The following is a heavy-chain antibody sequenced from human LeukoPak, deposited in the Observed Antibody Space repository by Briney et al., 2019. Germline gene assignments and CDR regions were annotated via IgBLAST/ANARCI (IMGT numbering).Heavy chain of an antibody. CDR2: IYHSGST. CDR3: ARGPYCSGGSCHFDY. CDR1: GGSISSSSW. D-gene: IGHD2-15*01. V-gene: IGHV4-4*02. J-gene: IGHJ4*02. Sequence: SETLSLTCAVSGGSISSSSWWIWVRQPPGKGLEWIGEIYHSGSTNYNPSLKSRVTISVDKSKNQFSLKLTSVTAADTAVYYCARGPYCSGGSCHFDYWGQGTLVTVSS.